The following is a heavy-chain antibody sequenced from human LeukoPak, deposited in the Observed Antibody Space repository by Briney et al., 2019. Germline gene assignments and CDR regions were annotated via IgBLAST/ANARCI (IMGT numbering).Heavy chain of an antibody. J-gene: IGHJ4*02. CDR1: GFALSSYA. Sequence: GGSLRLSCTASGFALSSYAMSWVRQAPGKGLEWVSAISGSGGSTYYADSVKGRFTISRDNSKNTLYLQMNSLRAEDTAVYYCAKDHYSNYRSLTLYYFGYWGQGTLVTVSS. CDR2: ISGSGGST. D-gene: IGHD4-11*01. V-gene: IGHV3-23*01. CDR3: AKDHYSNYRSLTLYYFGY.